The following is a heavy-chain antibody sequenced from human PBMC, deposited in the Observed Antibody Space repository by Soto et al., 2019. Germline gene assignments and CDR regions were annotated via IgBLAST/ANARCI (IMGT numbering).Heavy chain of an antibody. V-gene: IGHV3-11*01. Sequence: PGGPLRLSCAASGFTFSDYYMSWIRQAPGKGLEWVSYISSSGSTIYYADSVKGRFTISRDNAKNSLYLQMNSLRAEDTAVYYCARARFLEWLLYVGGMDVWGQGTTVTVSS. CDR2: ISSSGSTI. D-gene: IGHD3-3*01. J-gene: IGHJ6*02. CDR1: GFTFSDYY. CDR3: ARARFLEWLLYVGGMDV.